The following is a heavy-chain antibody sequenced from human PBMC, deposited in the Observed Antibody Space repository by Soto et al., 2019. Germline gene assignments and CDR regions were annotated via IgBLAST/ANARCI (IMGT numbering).Heavy chain of an antibody. D-gene: IGHD3-10*01. V-gene: IGHV3-49*03. Sequence: LRLSCTASGFTFADYEMNWFRQAPGKGLEWVSFIRSKDYGGAAHYAASVEDRFIISRDDSKSVSYLQMNSLRTEDTAVYYCARNSRVGESLPLNYYAMDVWGQGTTVTVSS. CDR2: IRSKDYGGAA. CDR1: GFTFADYE. J-gene: IGHJ6*02. CDR3: ARNSRVGESLPLNYYAMDV.